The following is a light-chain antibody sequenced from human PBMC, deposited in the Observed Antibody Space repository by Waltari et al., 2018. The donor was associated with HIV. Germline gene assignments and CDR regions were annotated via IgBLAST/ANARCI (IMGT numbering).Light chain of an antibody. CDR3: AAWDDSLHGVV. CDR2: YND. CDR1: SSNIGKNA. J-gene: IGLJ3*02. Sequence: QSVLTQPPSVSEAPRQRVTISCSGSSSNIGKNAVHWYPQLPGKAPKLLIYYNDLLSSGVSDRFSGSKSGTSASLAISGLQSEDEADYYCAAWDDSLHGVVFGGGTKLTVL. V-gene: IGLV1-36*01.